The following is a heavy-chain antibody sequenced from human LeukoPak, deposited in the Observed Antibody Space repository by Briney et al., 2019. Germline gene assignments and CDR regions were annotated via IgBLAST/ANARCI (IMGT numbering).Heavy chain of an antibody. J-gene: IGHJ4*02. CDR3: VRGSYGPYDY. CDR1: GFNFNTYT. Sequence: GGSLRLSCAASGFNFNTYTMNWVRQAPGKGLEWVSSISSDSSYIYYADAVHGRFTVSRDNAKYSLYLQMNSLRAEDTAVYYCVRGSYGPYDYWGQGSPVTVSS. CDR2: ISSDSSYI. V-gene: IGHV3-21*01. D-gene: IGHD4-17*01.